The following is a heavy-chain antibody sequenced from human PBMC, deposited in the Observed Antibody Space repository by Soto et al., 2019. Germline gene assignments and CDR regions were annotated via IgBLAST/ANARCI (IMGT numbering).Heavy chain of an antibody. CDR2: IWYDGSNK. D-gene: IGHD3-10*01. J-gene: IGHJ4*02. CDR1: GFTFSSYG. Sequence: QVQLVESGEGVVQPGRSLRLSCAASGFTFSSYGMHWVRQAPGKGLEWVAVIWYDGSNKYYADSVKGRFTISRDNSKNTLYLQMNSLRAEDTAVYYCARDGITMVRGVNFDYWGQGTLVTVSS. CDR3: ARDGITMVRGVNFDY. V-gene: IGHV3-33*01.